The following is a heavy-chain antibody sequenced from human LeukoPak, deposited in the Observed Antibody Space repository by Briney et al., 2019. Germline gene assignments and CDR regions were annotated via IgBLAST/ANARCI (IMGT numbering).Heavy chain of an antibody. CDR3: ARDIRGYSGYGNFDY. J-gene: IGHJ4*02. CDR2: INPSGGST. V-gene: IGHV1-46*01. Sequence: RASVKVSCKASGYTFTGYYMHWVRQAPGQGLEWMGIINPSGGSTGYAQKFQGRVTMTRDTSTSTVYMELSSLRSEDTAVYYCARDIRGYSGYGNFDYWGQGTLVTVSS. CDR1: GYTFTGYY. D-gene: IGHD5-12*01.